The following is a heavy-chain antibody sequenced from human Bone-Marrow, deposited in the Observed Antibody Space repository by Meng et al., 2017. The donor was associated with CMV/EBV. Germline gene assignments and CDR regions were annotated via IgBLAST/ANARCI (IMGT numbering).Heavy chain of an antibody. V-gene: IGHV3-48*03. Sequence: GGSLRLSCAASGFTFSSYEMNWVRQAPGKGLEWVSYISSSGSTIYDADSVKGRFTISRDNSKNTLYLQMYGLRAEVTAVYYCARERSSTGMDWGQGTLVTVSS. J-gene: IGHJ4*02. CDR3: ARERSSTGMD. D-gene: IGHD6-13*01. CDR1: GFTFSSYE. CDR2: ISSSGSTI.